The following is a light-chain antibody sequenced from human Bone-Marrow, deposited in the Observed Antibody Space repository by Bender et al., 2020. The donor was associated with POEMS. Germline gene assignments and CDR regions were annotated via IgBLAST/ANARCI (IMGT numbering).Light chain of an antibody. CDR2: DVT. CDR1: SGDVGDYNL. Sequence: QSALTQPASVSGSPGQSITISCTGTSGDVGDYNLVSWYQQHPGKAPRLMIYDVTNRPSGVSDRFSGSKSGNTASLTISGLQAEDEADYYCYSYTTSGTLYVVFGGGTRLTVL. J-gene: IGLJ2*01. CDR3: YSYTTSGTLYVV. V-gene: IGLV2-14*02.